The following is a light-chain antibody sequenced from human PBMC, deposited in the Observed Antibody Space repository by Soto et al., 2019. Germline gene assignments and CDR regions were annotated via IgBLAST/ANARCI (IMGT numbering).Light chain of an antibody. CDR1: QSISSN. V-gene: IGKV3-15*01. J-gene: IGKJ2*01. CDR3: QQRASWPPFT. Sequence: EIVMTQSPAILSVSPGERATHSCRANQSISSNLAWYQQKPGQAPRLLIYGAATRATGIPARFSGSGSGTDFTLTINILQSEDFAVYYCQQRASWPPFTFGQGTKLEV. CDR2: GAA.